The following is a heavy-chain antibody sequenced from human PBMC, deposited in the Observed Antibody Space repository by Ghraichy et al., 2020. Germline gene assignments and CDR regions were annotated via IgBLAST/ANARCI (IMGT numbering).Heavy chain of an antibody. CDR2: INAGNGNT. Sequence: ASVKVSCKASGYTFTSYAMHWVRQAPGQRLEWMGWINAGNGNTKYSQKFQGRVTITRDTSASTAYMELSSLRSEDTAVYYCARDQYYDFWSGYAQFDPWGQGTLVTVSS. CDR1: GYTFTSYA. D-gene: IGHD3-3*01. J-gene: IGHJ5*02. CDR3: ARDQYYDFWSGYAQFDP. V-gene: IGHV1-3*01.